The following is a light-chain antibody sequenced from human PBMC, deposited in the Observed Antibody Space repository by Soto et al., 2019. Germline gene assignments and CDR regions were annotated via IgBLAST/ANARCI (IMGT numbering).Light chain of an antibody. CDR2: GAS. V-gene: IGKV3-20*01. CDR3: QHYVTSLTT. CDR1: QSVTSNY. Sequence: ETVLTQSPGTLSLSTGERVTLSCGASQSVTSNYLAWYQQKPGQAPRLLIFGASIRVKGIPDRFIGSGSGTDFTLTISRLEPEDFAVYYCQHYVTSLTTFGQGTKVDI. J-gene: IGKJ1*01.